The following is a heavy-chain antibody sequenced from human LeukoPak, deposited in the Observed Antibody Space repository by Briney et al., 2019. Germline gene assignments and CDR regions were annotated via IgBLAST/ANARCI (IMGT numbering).Heavy chain of an antibody. CDR1: GFTFSSYA. CDR2: ISGSGGRT. J-gene: IGHJ4*02. V-gene: IGHV3-23*01. D-gene: IGHD5-12*01. Sequence: TGGCLRLSCAASGFTFSSYAMSWVRQAPGKGLEWVSVISGSGGRTYYADSVKGRFTISRDNSKNTLYLQMNSLRGEDTAVYYCAKDLGYSGYDPLDHWGQGTLVTVSS. CDR3: AKDLGYSGYDPLDH.